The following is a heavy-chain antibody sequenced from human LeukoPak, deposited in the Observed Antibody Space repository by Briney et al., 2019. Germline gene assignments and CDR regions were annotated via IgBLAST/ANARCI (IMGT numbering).Heavy chain of an antibody. CDR1: GYTFTSYD. CDR3: ARAVHYDFWSGYYTGFSWFDP. Sequence: ASVKVSCKASGYTFTSYDINWVRQATGQGLKWMGWMNPNSGNTGYAQKFQGRVTMTRNTSISTAYMELSSLRSEDTAVYYCARAVHYDFWSGYYTGFSWFDPWGQGTLVTVSS. D-gene: IGHD3-3*01. V-gene: IGHV1-8*01. CDR2: MNPNSGNT. J-gene: IGHJ5*02.